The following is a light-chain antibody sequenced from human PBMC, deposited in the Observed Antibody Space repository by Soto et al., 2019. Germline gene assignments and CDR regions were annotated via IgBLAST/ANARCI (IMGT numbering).Light chain of an antibody. CDR2: EVS. CDR1: SSDVGAHNY. Sequence: QSALTQPASVSGSPGQSITISCTGTSSDVGAHNYVSWYQQHPGKAPKLMIYEVSNRPSGVSNRFSGSKSGNTASLTISGLQAEDEADYYCNSYGGSSTLWVFGGGTQLTVL. V-gene: IGLV2-14*01. J-gene: IGLJ3*02. CDR3: NSYGGSSTLWV.